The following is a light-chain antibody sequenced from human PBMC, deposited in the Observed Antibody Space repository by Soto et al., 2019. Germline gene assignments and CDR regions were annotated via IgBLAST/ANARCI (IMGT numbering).Light chain of an antibody. Sequence: EIVMTQSPATLSESPGERATLSCRASQSVSSNLAWYQQKRGQAPRLLIYGTSTRATGIPARFSGSGSGTEFTLHISSLQSEDFAVYYCQQYNKWPLTFGGGTKVEIK. CDR1: QSVSSN. CDR3: QQYNKWPLT. J-gene: IGKJ4*01. CDR2: GTS. V-gene: IGKV3-15*01.